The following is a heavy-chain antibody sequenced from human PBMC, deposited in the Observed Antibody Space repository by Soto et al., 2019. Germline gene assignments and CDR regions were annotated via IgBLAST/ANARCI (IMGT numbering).Heavy chain of an antibody. D-gene: IGHD6-19*01. J-gene: IGHJ4*02. Sequence: ASVKVSCKASGYTFTGYYMHWVRQAPGQGLEWMGWINPNSGGTNYAQKFQGWVTMTRDTSISTAYMELSRLRSDDTAVYYCARGEGKGVAGPWDLFDYRAQRTFVPVSS. V-gene: IGHV1-2*04. CDR2: INPNSGGT. CDR1: GYTFTGYY. CDR3: ARGEGKGVAGPWDLFDY.